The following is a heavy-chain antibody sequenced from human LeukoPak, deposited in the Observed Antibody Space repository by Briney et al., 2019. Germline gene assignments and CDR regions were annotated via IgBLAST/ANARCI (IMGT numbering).Heavy chain of an antibody. Sequence: PGGSLRLSCAASGFTFSSYAMSWARQAPGKGLEWVSAISGSGGSTYYADSVKGRFTISRDNSKNTLYLQMNSLRAEDTAVYYCAKDRLSNIDFDYWGQGTLVTVSS. D-gene: IGHD4-4*01. J-gene: IGHJ4*02. CDR1: GFTFSSYA. CDR3: AKDRLSNIDFDY. V-gene: IGHV3-23*01. CDR2: ISGSGGST.